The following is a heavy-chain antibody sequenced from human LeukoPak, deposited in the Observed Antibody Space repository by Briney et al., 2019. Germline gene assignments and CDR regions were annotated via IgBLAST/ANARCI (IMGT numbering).Heavy chain of an antibody. CDR3: ARVGYDNFGFDF. J-gene: IGHJ4*02. D-gene: IGHD3-22*01. CDR2: IKSDGSST. CDR1: GFTFSSYW. Sequence: GWSLRLSCAASGFTFSSYWMHLVRQAPGKGLVWPSRIKSDGSSTNYADSVKGRFTISRDNAKNTLYLQMNSLRVEDTAVYYCARVGYDNFGFDFWGQGTLVTVSS. V-gene: IGHV3-74*01.